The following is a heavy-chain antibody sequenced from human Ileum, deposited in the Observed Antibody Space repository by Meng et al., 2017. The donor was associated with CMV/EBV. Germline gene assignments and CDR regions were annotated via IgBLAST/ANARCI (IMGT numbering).Heavy chain of an antibody. Sequence: QVQRQGSGPGLGKPSQTLSLTCTVSGGSITSGNYYWSWIRQPPGRGLEWIGYIYYSGSPYYKPSLKSRVTISLDTSKNQFSLNLRSVTATDSAVYYCVRQVVAASFDYWGQGALVTVSS. J-gene: IGHJ4*02. CDR2: IYYSGSP. CDR1: GGSITSGNYY. V-gene: IGHV4-30-4*08. CDR3: VRQVVAASFDY. D-gene: IGHD2-15*01.